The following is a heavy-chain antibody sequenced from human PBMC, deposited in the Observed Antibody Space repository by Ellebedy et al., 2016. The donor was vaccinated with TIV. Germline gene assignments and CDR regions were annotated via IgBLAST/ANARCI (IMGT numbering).Heavy chain of an antibody. CDR3: AGDYGAYFDY. J-gene: IGHJ4*02. Sequence: MPSETLSLTCAVSGGSISSTNWWSWVRQPPGKGLEWIGEISHSGSTNYNPSLKSRVTTSVDMSKNQFSLRLSSVTAADTAVYYCAGDYGAYFDYWGQGTLVTVSS. V-gene: IGHV4-4*02. D-gene: IGHD4-17*01. CDR1: GGSISSTNW. CDR2: ISHSGST.